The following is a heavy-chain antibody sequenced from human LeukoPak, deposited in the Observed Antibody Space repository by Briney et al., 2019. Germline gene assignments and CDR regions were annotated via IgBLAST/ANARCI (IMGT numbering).Heavy chain of an antibody. CDR2: ISSSSSYI. Sequence: PGGSLRLSCAPSAFTFSSYSMNWVRQAPGKGLEWVSSISSSSSYIYYADSVKGRFTISRDNAKNSLYLQMNSLRAEDTAVYYCARGLAGMIAFGIWGQGTMVTVSS. CDR1: AFTFSSYS. V-gene: IGHV3-21*01. CDR3: ARGLAGMIAFGI. D-gene: IGHD6-19*01. J-gene: IGHJ3*02.